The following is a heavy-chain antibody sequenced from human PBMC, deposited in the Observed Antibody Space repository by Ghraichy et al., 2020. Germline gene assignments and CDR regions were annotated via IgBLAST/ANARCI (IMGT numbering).Heavy chain of an antibody. CDR2: ISGSGGST. J-gene: IGHJ3*02. CDR3: ANSLYPADAFDI. CDR1: GFTFSSYA. D-gene: IGHD2-8*01. Sequence: GGSLRLSCAASGFTFSSYAMSWVRQAPGKGLEWVSAISGSGGSTYSADSVKGRFTISRDNSKNTLYLQMNSLRAEDTAVYYCANSLYPADAFDIWGQGTMVTVSS. V-gene: IGHV3-23*01.